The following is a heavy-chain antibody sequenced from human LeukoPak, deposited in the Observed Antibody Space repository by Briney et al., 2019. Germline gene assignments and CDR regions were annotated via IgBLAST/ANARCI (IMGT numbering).Heavy chain of an antibody. D-gene: IGHD6-19*01. CDR1: GFTFSSYA. CDR3: ARGGIGWYGFDY. Sequence: PGGSLRLSCAASGFTFSSYAMSWVRQAPGKGLEWVSAISGSGGSTYYADSVKGRFTISRDNSKNTLYLQINTLRADDTAVFSCARGGIGWYGFDYWGQGTLVTVSS. J-gene: IGHJ4*02. CDR2: ISGSGGST. V-gene: IGHV3-23*01.